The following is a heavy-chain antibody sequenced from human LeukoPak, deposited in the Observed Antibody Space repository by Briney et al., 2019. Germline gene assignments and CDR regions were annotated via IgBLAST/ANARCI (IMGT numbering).Heavy chain of an antibody. Sequence: SLRLSCAASGFTFSDYYMSWIRQAPGKGHEWVSYISCSGSTIYYADSVKGRFTISRDNAKNSLYLQMNSLRAEDTAVYYCARRGYSYGPSTYYFDYWGQGTLVTVSS. CDR1: GFTFSDYY. CDR3: ARRGYSYGPSTYYFDY. D-gene: IGHD5-18*01. CDR2: ISCSGSTI. J-gene: IGHJ4*02. V-gene: IGHV3-11*04.